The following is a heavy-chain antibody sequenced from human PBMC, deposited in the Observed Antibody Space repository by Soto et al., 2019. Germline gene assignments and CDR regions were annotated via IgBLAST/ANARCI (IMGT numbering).Heavy chain of an antibody. CDR1: GYTFAPYD. CDR3: ARSDGYNFNWLDS. D-gene: IGHD2-21*01. J-gene: IGHJ5*01. CDR2: MNPNSGNT. V-gene: IGHV1-8*01. Sequence: QVQLVQSGAEVKTPGASVKVSCKASGYTFAPYDINWVRQAPGQGLGWRGWMNPNSGNTGYAQKFRXSXXMTRDTALSVAHMELSSLRNEDTAVYYCARSDGYNFNWLDSWGQGTLVTVSA.